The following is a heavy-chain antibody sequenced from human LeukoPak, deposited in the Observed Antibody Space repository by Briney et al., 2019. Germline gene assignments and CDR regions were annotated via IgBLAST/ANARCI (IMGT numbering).Heavy chain of an antibody. CDR2: ISGSGGST. V-gene: IGHV3-23*01. CDR3: ARNPGVGSSWYRLHY. Sequence: GGSLRLSCAASGFTSDDYGITFDDYGMSWVRQAPGKGLEWVSAISGSGGSTYYADSVKGRFTISRDNSKSTLYLQMNSLRVEDTAVYYCARNPGVGSSWYRLHYWGQGTLVTVSS. D-gene: IGHD6-13*01. CDR1: GFTSDDYGITFDDYG. J-gene: IGHJ4*02.